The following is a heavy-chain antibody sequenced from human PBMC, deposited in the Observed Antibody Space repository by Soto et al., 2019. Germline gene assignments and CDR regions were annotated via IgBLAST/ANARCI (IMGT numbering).Heavy chain of an antibody. CDR3: ARVGAYCGGDCYHFVDY. V-gene: IGHV4-59*01. J-gene: IGHJ4*02. D-gene: IGHD2-21*02. Sequence: QVQLQESGPGLVKPSETLSLTCTVSGGSISSYYWSWIRQPPGKGLEWIGYIYYSGSTNYNPSLKSRDTISVDTSKNQFSLKLSSVTAADTAVYYCARVGAYCGGDCYHFVDYWGQGTLVTVSS. CDR1: GGSISSYY. CDR2: IYYSGST.